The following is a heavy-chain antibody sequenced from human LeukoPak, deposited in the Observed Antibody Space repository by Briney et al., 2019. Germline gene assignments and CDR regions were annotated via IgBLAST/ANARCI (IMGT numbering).Heavy chain of an antibody. J-gene: IGHJ6*02. CDR2: IIPILGIA. Sequence: SVKVSCKASGGTFSSYAISWVRQAPGQGLEWMGRIIPILGIANYAQKFQGRVTITADKSTSTAYMELSSLRSEDTAVYYCAMIVVVPAAIFHYYYGMDVWGQGTLVTVSS. CDR3: AMIVVVPAAIFHYYYGMDV. CDR1: GGTFSSYA. D-gene: IGHD2-2*01. V-gene: IGHV1-69*04.